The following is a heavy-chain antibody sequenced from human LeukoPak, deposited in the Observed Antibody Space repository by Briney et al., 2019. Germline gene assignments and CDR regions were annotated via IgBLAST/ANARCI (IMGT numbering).Heavy chain of an antibody. CDR1: GFTLRSYS. Sequence: PGGPLRLSCAASGFTLRSYSMNWVRQAPGKGLEWVSYISGDSSSIHYAYAVKGRFTISRDNAKNSLFLQMNSLRAEDTAVYYCARERVTPFMDHWGQGTLVTVSS. D-gene: IGHD4-23*01. J-gene: IGHJ4*02. CDR2: ISGDSSSI. V-gene: IGHV3-48*01. CDR3: ARERVTPFMDH.